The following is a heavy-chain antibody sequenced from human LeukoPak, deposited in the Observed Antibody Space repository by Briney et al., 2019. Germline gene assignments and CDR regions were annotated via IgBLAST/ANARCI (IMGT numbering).Heavy chain of an antibody. Sequence: PGGSLRLSCAASGFTFSSYAMSWVRQAPGKGLEWVSAISGRGGSTYYADSVKGRLTISRDNSKNTLYLQMNSLRAEDTAVYYCAKDLRYGDPTPFDYWGQGTLVTVSS. CDR1: GFTFSSYA. CDR2: ISGRGGST. D-gene: IGHD4-17*01. J-gene: IGHJ4*02. V-gene: IGHV3-23*01. CDR3: AKDLRYGDPTPFDY.